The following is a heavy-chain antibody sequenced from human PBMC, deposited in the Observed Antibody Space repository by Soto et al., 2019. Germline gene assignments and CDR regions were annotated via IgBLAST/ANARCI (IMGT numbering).Heavy chain of an antibody. D-gene: IGHD2-8*01. V-gene: IGHV1-58*01. J-gene: IGHJ4*03. Sequence: SVKVSCKASGFTFTGSAFQWVRQARGQRLEWIGWIAVGSGYTNYAQRFQDRVTLTRDMSTATTYMELSRLTSEDTAIYYCAADATAWQQMVPSDYWGQGTTVTVSS. CDR3: AADATAWQQMVPSDY. CDR1: GFTFTGSA. CDR2: IAVGSGYT.